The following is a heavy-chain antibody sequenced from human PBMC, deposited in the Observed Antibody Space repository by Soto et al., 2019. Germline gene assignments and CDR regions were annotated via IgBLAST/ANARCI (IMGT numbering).Heavy chain of an antibody. CDR3: AKGAVPGTPTSYDYYGMDV. D-gene: IGHD6-19*01. CDR1: GGTFRTYA. Sequence: QVQLLQSGAEVKKPGSSVRVSCEASGGTFRTYAISWVRQAPGQGLEWMGEIIPIFGTVNYAQRFQGRVTSTAGESPTTVYMDLRSLRSEATAVYYCAKGAVPGTPTSYDYYGMDVWGQGTTVTVSS. V-gene: IGHV1-69*12. J-gene: IGHJ6*02. CDR2: IIPIFGTV.